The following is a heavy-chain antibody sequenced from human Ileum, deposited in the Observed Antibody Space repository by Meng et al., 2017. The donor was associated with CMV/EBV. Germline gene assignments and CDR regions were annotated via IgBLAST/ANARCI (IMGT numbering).Heavy chain of an antibody. CDR1: GYTLSTYH. Sequence: QVHLVQSGAEVKKPGASVKVSCKASGYTLSTYHMHWLRQAPGQGLEWMGVINPTNGGTDYAQQFQGRVTMTTDTSTNTVYLELSSLTSDDTAVYYCARVLVAGRVEYHYWGQGTLVTVSS. J-gene: IGHJ4*02. V-gene: IGHV1-46*01. CDR2: INPTNGGT. CDR3: ARVLVAGRVEYHY. D-gene: IGHD6-19*01.